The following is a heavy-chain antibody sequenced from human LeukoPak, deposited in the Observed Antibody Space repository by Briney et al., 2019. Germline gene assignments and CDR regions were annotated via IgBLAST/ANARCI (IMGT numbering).Heavy chain of an antibody. Sequence: GGSLRLSCAASGFTFNDYAMHWVRQAPGKGLEWVSGISWNSGSIGYADSVKGRFTISRDNAKNSLYLQMNSLRAGDTALYYCAKDMPPDRDGNNYFFDFWGQGTLVTVSS. V-gene: IGHV3-9*01. CDR3: AKDMPPDRDGNNYFFDF. D-gene: IGHD5-24*01. J-gene: IGHJ4*02. CDR1: GFTFNDYA. CDR2: ISWNSGSI.